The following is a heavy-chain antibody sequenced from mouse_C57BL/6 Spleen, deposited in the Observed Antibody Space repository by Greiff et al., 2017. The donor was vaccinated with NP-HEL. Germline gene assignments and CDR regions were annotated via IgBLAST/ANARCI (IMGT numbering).Heavy chain of an antibody. CDR3: TSSWYYAMDY. CDR1: GYTFTDYE. CDR2: IDPETGGT. V-gene: IGHV1-15*01. D-gene: IGHD2-10*02. Sequence: QVQLKESGAELVRPGASVTLSCKASGYTFTDYEMHWVKQTPVHGLEWIGAIDPETGGTAYNQKFKGKAILTADKSSSTAYMELRSLTSEDSAVYYCTSSWYYAMDYWGQGTSVTVSS. J-gene: IGHJ4*01.